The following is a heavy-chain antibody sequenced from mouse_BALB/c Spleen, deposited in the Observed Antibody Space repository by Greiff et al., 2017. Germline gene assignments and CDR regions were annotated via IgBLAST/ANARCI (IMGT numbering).Heavy chain of an antibody. CDR2: IDPANGNT. Sequence: EVQLQQSGAELVKPGASVKLSCTASGFNIKDTYMHWVKQRPEQGLEWIGRIDPANGNTKYDPKFQGKATITADTSSNTAYLQLSSLTSEDTAVYYCATIYYDYWYFDVWGAGTTVTVSS. CDR3: ATIYYDYWYFDV. V-gene: IGHV14-3*02. CDR1: GFNIKDTY. J-gene: IGHJ1*01. D-gene: IGHD2-4*01.